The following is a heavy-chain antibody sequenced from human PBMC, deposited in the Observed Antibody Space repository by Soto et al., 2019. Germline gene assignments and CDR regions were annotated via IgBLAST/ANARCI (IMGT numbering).Heavy chain of an antibody. CDR3: ARSLYSYGPKVDS. CDR2: IYYSGST. V-gene: IGHV4-59*08. CDR1: GFASTSNY. Sequence: TLSPTGAIIGFASTSNYWRWIRQAPGKGLEWIGYIYYSGSTNYNPSLKSRVTISVDTSKNQFSLKLSSVTAADTAVYYCARSLYSYGPKVDSWGQGTLVTVS. D-gene: IGHD5-18*01. J-gene: IGHJ4*02.